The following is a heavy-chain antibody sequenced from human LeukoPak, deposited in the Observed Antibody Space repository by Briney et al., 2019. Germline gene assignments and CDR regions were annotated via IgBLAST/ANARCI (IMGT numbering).Heavy chain of an antibody. CDR2: ISDSSITM. J-gene: IGHJ5*02. V-gene: IGHV3-48*04. D-gene: IGHD2-15*01. CDR3: ARDGGFCSGGFCYRLFDP. Sequence: GGSLRLSCAASGFTISSHNMVWVRQPPGKGLEWISYISDSSITMYYADSVKGRFTISRDNAKNPLYLQMNSLRAEDTAVYYCARDGGFCSGGFCYRLFDPWGQGTLVTVSS. CDR1: GFTISSHN.